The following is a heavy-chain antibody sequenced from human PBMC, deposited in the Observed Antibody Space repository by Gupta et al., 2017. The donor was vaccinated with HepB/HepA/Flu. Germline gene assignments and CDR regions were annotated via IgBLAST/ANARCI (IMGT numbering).Heavy chain of an antibody. J-gene: IGHJ6*02. D-gene: IGHD6-19*01. V-gene: IGHV3-66*01. CDR1: GFTVSSNY. CDR2: IYSGGST. CDR3: ARNSDSSGSPNYGMDV. Sequence: VQPGGSLRLSCAASGFTVSSNYMSWVRQAPGKGLEWVSVIYSGGSTYYADSGKGRFTISRDNSKNTRYLQMNSLRAEDTAVYYCARNSDSSGSPNYGMDVGGQGTTVTVSS.